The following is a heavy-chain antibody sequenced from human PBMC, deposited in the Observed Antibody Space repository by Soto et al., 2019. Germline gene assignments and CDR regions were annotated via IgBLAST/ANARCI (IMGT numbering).Heavy chain of an antibody. J-gene: IGHJ6*01. D-gene: IGHD6-19*01. V-gene: IGHV5-51*01. Sequence: GESLKISCKGSGYSFTSYWIGWVRQMPGKGLEWMGIIYPGDSDTRYSPSFQGQGTISADKYISTAYLQWSSPKASDTAMYYCPRQRQGSGWLYYYGMDVWGQGTTVT. CDR1: GYSFTSYW. CDR2: IYPGDSDT. CDR3: PRQRQGSGWLYYYGMDV.